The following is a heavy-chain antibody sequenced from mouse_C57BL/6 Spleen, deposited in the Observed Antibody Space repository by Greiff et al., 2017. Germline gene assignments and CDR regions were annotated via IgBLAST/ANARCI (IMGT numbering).Heavy chain of an antibody. D-gene: IGHD2-5*01. CDR2: ILPGSGST. Sequence: QVQLQQSGAELMKPGASVKLSCKATGYTFTGYWIAWVKQRPGHGLEWIGEILPGSGSTHYNEKFKGKATFTADTSSNTAYMQLSSLTTEDSAIYYCASKEAYYSNSCDYWGQGTTLTVSS. CDR3: ASKEAYYSNSCDY. J-gene: IGHJ2*01. V-gene: IGHV1-9*01. CDR1: GYTFTGYW.